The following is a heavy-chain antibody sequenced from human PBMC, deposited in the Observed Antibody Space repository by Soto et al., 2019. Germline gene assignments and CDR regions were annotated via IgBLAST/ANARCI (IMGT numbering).Heavy chain of an antibody. D-gene: IGHD1-26*01. CDR3: ARGPSGSYYYYYGMDV. J-gene: IGHJ6*02. CDR1: GGSFSGYY. V-gene: IGHV4-34*01. CDR2: INHSGST. Sequence: SETLSLTCAVYGGSFSGYYWSWIRQPPGKGLEWIGEINHSGSTNYNPSLKSRVTISVDTSKNQFSLKLSSVTAADTAVYYCARGPSGSYYYYYGMDVWGQGTTVTVSS.